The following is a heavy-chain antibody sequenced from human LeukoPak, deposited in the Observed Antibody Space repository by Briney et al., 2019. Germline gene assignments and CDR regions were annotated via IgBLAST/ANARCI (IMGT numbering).Heavy chain of an antibody. CDR3: ARRAEYRGVRGVIIKGAFDI. CDR1: GFTFSSYW. Sequence: PGGSLRLSCAASGFTFSSYWMHWVRQAPGKGLVWVSRINSDGSSTSYADSVKGRFTISRDNAKNTLYLQMNSLRAEDTAVYYCARRAEYRGVRGVIIKGAFDIWGQGTMVTVSS. D-gene: IGHD3-10*01. CDR2: INSDGSST. V-gene: IGHV3-74*01. J-gene: IGHJ3*02.